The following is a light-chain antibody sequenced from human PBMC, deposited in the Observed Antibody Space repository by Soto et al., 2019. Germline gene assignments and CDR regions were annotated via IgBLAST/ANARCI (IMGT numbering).Light chain of an antibody. V-gene: IGLV4-69*01. CDR2: VNSDGSH. J-gene: IGLJ3*02. CDR1: SGHSSYA. Sequence: QLVVTQSPSASASLGASVKLTCTLSSGHSSYAIAWHQQQPEKGPRYLMEVNSDGSHTKGDGIPDRFSGSSSGAERYLTISSLQSDDEADYYCQTWGTGIRVFGGGTKLTVL. CDR3: QTWGTGIRV.